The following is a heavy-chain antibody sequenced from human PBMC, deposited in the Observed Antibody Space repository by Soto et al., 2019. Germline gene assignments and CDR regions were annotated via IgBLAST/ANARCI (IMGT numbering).Heavy chain of an antibody. V-gene: IGHV3-74*01. J-gene: IGHJ4*02. CDR2: ISTDGSLI. CDR3: VRDRTTFTLFDY. CDR1: GFTFSNYW. Sequence: EVQLVQSGGGLVQPGGSLRLSCAASGFTFSNYWMHWVRQAPGKGLVWISRISTDGSLIGFADSVKGRFIASRDSAKNTVYLQMNNLRAEDTAVYYCVRDRTTFTLFDYWGQGTLVTVSS. D-gene: IGHD1-1*01.